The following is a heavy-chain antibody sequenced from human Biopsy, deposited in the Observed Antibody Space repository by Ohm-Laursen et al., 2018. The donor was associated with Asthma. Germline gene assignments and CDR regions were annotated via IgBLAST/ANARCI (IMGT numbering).Heavy chain of an antibody. D-gene: IGHD2-8*02. Sequence: SLRLSCAASGFTVSRDNMYWVRQAPGKGLEWVSVIYSGGTSHTADSARGRFTISRDYSKNTLYLQMHSLRTEDTAVYYCARGDTGGWSQYYFDYWGQGTLVTVSS. J-gene: IGHJ4*02. CDR1: GFTVSRDN. CDR2: IYSGGTS. CDR3: ARGDTGGWSQYYFDY. V-gene: IGHV3-53*01.